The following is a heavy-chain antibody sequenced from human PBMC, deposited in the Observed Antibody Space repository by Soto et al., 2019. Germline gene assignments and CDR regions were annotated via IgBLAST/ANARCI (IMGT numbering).Heavy chain of an antibody. Sequence: GGSLRLSCAASGFTFSDYYMSWIRQAPGKGLEWVSYISSSGSTIYYADSVKGRFTISRDNAKNSLYLQMNSLRAEDTAVYYCARDQDDTAMDTDYFDYWGQGTLVTVSS. V-gene: IGHV3-11*01. CDR2: ISSSGSTI. J-gene: IGHJ4*02. D-gene: IGHD5-18*01. CDR3: ARDQDDTAMDTDYFDY. CDR1: GFTFSDYY.